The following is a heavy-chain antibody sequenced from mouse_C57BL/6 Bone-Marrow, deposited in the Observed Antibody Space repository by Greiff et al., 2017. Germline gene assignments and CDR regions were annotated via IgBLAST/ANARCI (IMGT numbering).Heavy chain of an antibody. CDR1: GFTFSSYA. Sequence: EVMLVESGEGLVKPGGSLKLSCAASGFTFSSYAMSWVRQTPEKRLEWVAYISSGGDYTYYADNVKGRFTISRDNARNTLYLQMSSLKSEDTAVYYCTRASYYCYPGGFAYWGQGTLVTVSA. CDR2: ISSGGDYT. D-gene: IGHD2-12*01. V-gene: IGHV5-9-1*02. CDR3: TRASYYCYPGGFAY. J-gene: IGHJ3*01.